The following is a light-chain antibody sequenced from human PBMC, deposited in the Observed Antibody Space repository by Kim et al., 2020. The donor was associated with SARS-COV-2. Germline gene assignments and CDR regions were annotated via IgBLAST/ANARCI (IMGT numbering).Light chain of an antibody. CDR2: LNSDGSH. Sequence: ASVKLTCTLRSGHSSYAIAWHQQQPGKGPRYLMRLNSDGSHSKGDGIPDRFSGSSSGAERYLTISSLQSEDEADYYCQTWGTGIWVFGGGTQLTVL. V-gene: IGLV4-69*01. CDR3: QTWGTGIWV. CDR1: SGHSSYA. J-gene: IGLJ3*02.